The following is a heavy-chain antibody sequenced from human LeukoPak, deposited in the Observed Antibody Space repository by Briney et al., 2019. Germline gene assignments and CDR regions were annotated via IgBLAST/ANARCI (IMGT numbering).Heavy chain of an antibody. J-gene: IGHJ5*02. CDR3: ATSSIAARAFWFDP. Sequence: PGGSLRLSCAASGFTFSSYSMNWVRQAPGKGLEWVSSISSSSSYIYYADSVKGRFTISRDNAKNSLYLQMNSLRAEDTAVYYCATSSIAARAFWFDPWGQGTLVTVSS. CDR1: GFTFSSYS. D-gene: IGHD6-6*01. V-gene: IGHV3-21*01. CDR2: ISSSSSYI.